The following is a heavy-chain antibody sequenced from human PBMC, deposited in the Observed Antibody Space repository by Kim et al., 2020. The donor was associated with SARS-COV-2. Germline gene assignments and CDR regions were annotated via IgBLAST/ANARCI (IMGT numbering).Heavy chain of an antibody. V-gene: IGHV4-59*13. J-gene: IGHJ6*01. CDR3: ARSELLYHEYYYCAMDV. CDR1: GGSISSYY. Sequence: SETLSLTCTVSGGSISSYYWSWIRQPPGKGLEWIGYIYYSGSTNYNPSLKSRVTISVDTSKNQFSLQLSSVTAADTAAYYCARSELLYHEYYYCAMDVLG. CDR2: IYYSGST. D-gene: IGHD2-2*02.